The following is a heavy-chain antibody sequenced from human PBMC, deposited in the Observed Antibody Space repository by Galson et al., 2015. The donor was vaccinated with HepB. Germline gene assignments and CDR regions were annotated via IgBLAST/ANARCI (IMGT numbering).Heavy chain of an antibody. D-gene: IGHD6-25*01. CDR2: ISDSSDYI. CDR3: ARDLLAAGNYYYFGMDV. CDR1: GFTFRNYN. Sequence: SLRLSCAASGFTFRNYNMNWVRQAPGKGLEWVSYISDSSDYIYYADSLKGRITISRDNAKNSLYLQINVIRAEDTAVYYCARDLLAAGNYYYFGMDVWGQGTTVTVSS. V-gene: IGHV3-21*01. J-gene: IGHJ6*02.